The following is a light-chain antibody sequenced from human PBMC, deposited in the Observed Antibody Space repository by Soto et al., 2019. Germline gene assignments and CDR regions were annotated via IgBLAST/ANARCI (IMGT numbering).Light chain of an antibody. CDR1: QTISSW. J-gene: IGKJ1*01. CDR3: QHYNSYSEA. CDR2: KAS. Sequence: DIQMTQSPSTLSGSVGDRVTITCRASQTISSWLAWYQQKPGKAPKLLIYKASTLKSGVPSRFSGSGSGTEFTLTISSLQPHDFATYYCQHYNSYSEAFGQATKV. V-gene: IGKV1-5*03.